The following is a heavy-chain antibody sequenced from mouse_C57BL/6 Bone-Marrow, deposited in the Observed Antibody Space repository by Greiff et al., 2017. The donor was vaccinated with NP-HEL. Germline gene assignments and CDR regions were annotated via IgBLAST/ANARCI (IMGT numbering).Heavy chain of an antibody. CDR1: GYSITSGYY. J-gene: IGHJ1*03. CDR3: ASPMGTGWYFDV. Sequence: VQLQQSGPGLVKPSQSLSLTCSVTGYSITSGYYWNWIRQFPGNKLEWMGYISYDGSNNYNPSLKNRISITRDTSKNQFFLKLNSVTTEDTATYYCASPMGTGWYFDVWGTGTTVTVSS. CDR2: ISYDGSN. D-gene: IGHD2-13*01. V-gene: IGHV3-6*01.